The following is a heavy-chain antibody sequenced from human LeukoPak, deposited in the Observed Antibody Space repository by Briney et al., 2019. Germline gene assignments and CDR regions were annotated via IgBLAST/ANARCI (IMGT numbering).Heavy chain of an antibody. CDR3: ASGMGPIDSGSYLLDN. CDR2: INPNSGGT. Sequence: ASVKVSCKASGYTFTGYYIHWVRQAPGQGLEWMGRINPNSGGTNYAQKFQGRVTMTRDTSISTAYMELSRLRSDDTAVYYCASGMGPIDSGSYLLDNWGQGTLVTLFS. V-gene: IGHV1-2*06. D-gene: IGHD1-26*01. CDR1: GYTFTGYY. J-gene: IGHJ4*02.